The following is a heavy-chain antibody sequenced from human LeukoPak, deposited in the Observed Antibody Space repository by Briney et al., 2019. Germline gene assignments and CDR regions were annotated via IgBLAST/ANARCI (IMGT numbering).Heavy chain of an antibody. CDR3: ATSPRLFGEYGY. J-gene: IGHJ4*02. CDR1: GYTLTELS. CDR2: LDPDDGES. Sequence: ASVKVSRKVSGYTLTELSIHWVRQAPGKGLGWLGGLDPDDGESIYAQMFQGRVTMTEDTSTDTSYMELSSLRSEDTAVYYCATSPRLFGEYGYWGQGTLVTVSS. D-gene: IGHD3-10*01. V-gene: IGHV1-24*01.